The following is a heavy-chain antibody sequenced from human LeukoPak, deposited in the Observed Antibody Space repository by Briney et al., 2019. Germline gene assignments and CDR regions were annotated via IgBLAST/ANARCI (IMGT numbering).Heavy chain of an antibody. CDR1: GFTFSSYG. Sequence: QPGRSLRLSCAASGFTFSSYGMNWVRQAPGKGLEWVAVISYDGSNKYYADSVKGRFTISRDNSKNTLFLQMNSLRPEDTAVYYCAKDYQWGYGYYFDYWGQGTLVTVSS. CDR3: AKDYQWGYGYYFDY. V-gene: IGHV3-30*18. CDR2: ISYDGSNK. J-gene: IGHJ4*02. D-gene: IGHD5-18*01.